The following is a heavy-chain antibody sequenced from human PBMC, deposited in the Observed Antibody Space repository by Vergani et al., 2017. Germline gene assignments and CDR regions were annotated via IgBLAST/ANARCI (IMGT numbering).Heavy chain of an antibody. CDR1: GHTFTSYA. D-gene: IGHD1-26*01. CDR2: INAGNGNT. CDR3: ARGATGSYGGGFDY. Sequence: QVQLVQSGAEVKKPGASVKVSCKASGHTFTSYAMHWVRQAPGQRPEWMGWINAGNGNTKYSQKFQGRVTITRATSASTAYMELSSLRSEDTAVYYCARGATGSYGGGFDYWGQGTLVTVSS. J-gene: IGHJ4*02. V-gene: IGHV1-3*01.